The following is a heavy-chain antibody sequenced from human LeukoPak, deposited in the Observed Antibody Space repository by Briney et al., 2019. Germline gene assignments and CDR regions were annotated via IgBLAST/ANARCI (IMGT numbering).Heavy chain of an antibody. CDR1: GGSISTYS. Sequence: SETLSLTCTVSGGSISTYSWSWIRQPPGKGLEWIGCIYYSGSTNYTPSLKSRVTMSVDTSKNQFSLKLSSVTAADTAVYYCARDSVAAAFDYWGQGTLVTVSS. D-gene: IGHD6-13*01. CDR3: ARDSVAAAFDY. CDR2: IYYSGST. V-gene: IGHV4-59*01. J-gene: IGHJ4*02.